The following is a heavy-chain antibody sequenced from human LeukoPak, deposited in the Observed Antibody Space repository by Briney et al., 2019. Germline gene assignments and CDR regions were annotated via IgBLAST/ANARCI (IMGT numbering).Heavy chain of an antibody. D-gene: IGHD1-26*01. V-gene: IGHV1-2*02. CDR1: GYTFTAYY. CDR2: INPNSGGT. Sequence: ASVKVSCKASGYTFTAYYMHWVRQAPGQGLEWMGWINPNSGGTNYAQKFQGRVSMTRDTSISTAYMELSRLRSDDTAVYYCARSLYSGSYYRFGYWGQGTLVTVSS. CDR3: ARSLYSGSYYRFGY. J-gene: IGHJ4*02.